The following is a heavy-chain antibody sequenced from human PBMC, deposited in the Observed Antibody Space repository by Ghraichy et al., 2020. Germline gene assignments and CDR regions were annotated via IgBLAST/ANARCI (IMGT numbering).Heavy chain of an antibody. Sequence: GGSLRLSCAGVSFSSDWVHWVRQTPGKGLVWVARISTDGSFTSYVDSVKGRFTISRDNAQKTLYLQMNSLRAEDTAVYYCASFGSAWSRSLWGQGTLVSVSS. D-gene: IGHD6-19*01. CDR3: ASFGSAWSRSL. CDR1: VSFSSDW. V-gene: IGHV3-74*01. J-gene: IGHJ4*02. CDR2: ISTDGSFT.